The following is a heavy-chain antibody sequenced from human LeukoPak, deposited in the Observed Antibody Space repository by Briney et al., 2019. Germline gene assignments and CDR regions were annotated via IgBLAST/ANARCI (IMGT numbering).Heavy chain of an antibody. V-gene: IGHV4-61*02. CDR3: TRLVESNYRQLQPPNDY. CDR1: GDSISSDDYY. J-gene: IGHJ4*02. CDR2: FSASGNS. Sequence: SETLSLTCTVSGDSISSDDYYWSWIRQPAGKGLEWIGRFSASGNSNYNPSLKSRLTISVDTSKNQFSLKLTSVTAADTAVYYCTRLVESNYRQLQPPNDYWGQGTLVTVSS. D-gene: IGHD4-11*01.